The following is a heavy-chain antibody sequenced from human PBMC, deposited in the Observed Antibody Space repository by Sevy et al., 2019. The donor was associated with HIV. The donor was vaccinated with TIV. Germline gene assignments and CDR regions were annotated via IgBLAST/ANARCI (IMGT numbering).Heavy chain of an antibody. CDR2: VYFTGST. J-gene: IGHJ4*02. Sequence: SETLSLTCCVSGGSISSSTYYWGWIRQPPGRGLEWIGSVYFTGSTHYNPSLKSRVTISVDTSKNEFSLKVNSVTAADTAVYYCARLGGLRFFDWSSLNYFDYWGQGTLVTVSS. V-gene: IGHV4-39*01. D-gene: IGHD3-9*01. CDR3: ARLGGLRFFDWSSLNYFDY. CDR1: GGSISSSTYY.